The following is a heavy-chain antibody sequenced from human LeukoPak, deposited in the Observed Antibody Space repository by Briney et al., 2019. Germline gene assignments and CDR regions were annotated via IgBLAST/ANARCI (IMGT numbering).Heavy chain of an antibody. J-gene: IGHJ4*02. D-gene: IGHD5-24*01. CDR3: ARDLGDGYSYTTDFDY. V-gene: IGHV3-21*01. CDR2: ISSSSSYI. Sequence: PGGSLRLSCAASGFTFSSYSMNWVRQAPGKGLEWVSSISSSSSYIYYADSVKGRFTISRDNAKNSLYLQMNSLRAEDTAVYYCARDLGDGYSYTTDFDYWGQGTLVTVSS. CDR1: GFTFSSYS.